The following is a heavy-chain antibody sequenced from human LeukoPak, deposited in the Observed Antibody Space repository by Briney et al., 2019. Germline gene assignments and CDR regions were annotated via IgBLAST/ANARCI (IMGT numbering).Heavy chain of an antibody. CDR2: ISYDGSNK. D-gene: IGHD6-13*01. Sequence: AGGSLTLSCAPSGFTFSSYGVHWVRPAPGKGLEWVAVISYDGSNKYYADSAKGRFTISRDNSKNTLYLQMNILRAEDTAVYYCAKDRGYSSSWDAFGIWGQGTMVTVSS. CDR1: GFTFSSYG. J-gene: IGHJ3*02. V-gene: IGHV3-30*18. CDR3: AKDRGYSSSWDAFGI.